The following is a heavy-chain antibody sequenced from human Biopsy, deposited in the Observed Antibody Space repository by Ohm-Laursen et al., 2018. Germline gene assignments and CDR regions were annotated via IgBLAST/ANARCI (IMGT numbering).Heavy chain of an antibody. V-gene: IGHV4-34*04. D-gene: IGHD2/OR15-2a*01. Sequence: SETLSLTCAVYGGPLSGYYWNWIRQSPGKGLEWIGEINHRGFTSNNPSLKSRATISVDTSKNQFSLKLGSVTAADTAVYYCAKNLAVSSYALDIWGQGTMVTVSS. CDR1: GGPLSGYY. CDR2: INHRGFT. J-gene: IGHJ3*02. CDR3: AKNLAVSSYALDI.